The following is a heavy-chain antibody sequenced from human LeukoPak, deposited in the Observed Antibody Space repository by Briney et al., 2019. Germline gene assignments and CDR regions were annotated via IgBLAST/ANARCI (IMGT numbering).Heavy chain of an antibody. Sequence: PGGSLRLSCAASGFTFSSSNMNWVRQALGGGLEWVSSISRTGSYIYYADSVKGRFTISRDNAQNSLYLQMNSLRVEDTAVYYCARVLETDCRGGSCYSGLDYWGQGTLVTVSS. D-gene: IGHD2-15*01. V-gene: IGHV3-21*01. CDR3: ARVLETDCRGGSCYSGLDY. CDR1: GFTFSSSN. CDR2: ISRTGSYI. J-gene: IGHJ4*02.